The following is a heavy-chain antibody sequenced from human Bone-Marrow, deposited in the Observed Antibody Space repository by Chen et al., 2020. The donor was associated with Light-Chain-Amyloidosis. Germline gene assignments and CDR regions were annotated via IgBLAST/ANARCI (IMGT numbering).Heavy chain of an antibody. J-gene: IGHJ6*03. D-gene: IGHD6-6*01. CDR1: GFTFTAYW. CDR2: ISSSSSTI. CDR3: AREAARRYYYYYMDV. Sequence: EVQVVESGGGLVQPGGSLRLSCTASGFTFTAYWMHWVRQAPGKGLEWVSYISSSSSTIYYADSVKGRFTISRDNAKNSLYLQMNSLRAEDTAVYYCAREAARRYYYYYMDVWGKGTTVTVSS. V-gene: IGHV3-48*01.